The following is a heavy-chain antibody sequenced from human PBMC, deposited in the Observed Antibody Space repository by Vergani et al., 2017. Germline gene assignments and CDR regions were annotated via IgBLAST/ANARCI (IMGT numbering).Heavy chain of an antibody. V-gene: IGHV4-61*08. CDR1: NYSISRGYF. D-gene: IGHD6-19*01. J-gene: IGHJ5*02. Sequence: QVQLQESGPGLVKPSETLSLTCTVSNYSISRGYFWGWIRRPPGKGLEWIGSIHYSENTNYNPSLKTRVTISVDTSKNQVSLTLTSVTAADTAVYYCASDTHSGQRADRWGQGILVTVTS. CDR2: IHYSENT. CDR3: ASDTHSGQRADR.